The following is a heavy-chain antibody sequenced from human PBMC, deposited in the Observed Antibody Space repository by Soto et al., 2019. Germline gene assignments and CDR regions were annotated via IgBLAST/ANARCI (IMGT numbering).Heavy chain of an antibody. CDR2: TNPILSMS. Sequence: QVHLVQSGAELKKPGSSVRVSCKASGDTFNFYTINWVRQAPGLGLEWMGRTNPILSMSNSALKFQGRLSISADKSTSTAYMDLRSLSSDDTAVYYCATSDGSGSQAFDYWGQGAMVTVSS. J-gene: IGHJ4*02. V-gene: IGHV1-69*02. CDR3: ATSDGSGSQAFDY. CDR1: GDTFNFYT. D-gene: IGHD3-10*01.